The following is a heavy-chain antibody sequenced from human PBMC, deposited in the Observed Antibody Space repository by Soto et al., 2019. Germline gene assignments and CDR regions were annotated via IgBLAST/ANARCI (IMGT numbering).Heavy chain of an antibody. V-gene: IGHV1-2*02. CDR1: GYSFTGHY. Sequence: QVQLVQSGAEVKPPGASVKVSCKASGYSFTGHYMHWVRQVSGKRLELLGWLKPDNGGTYYAPKFQGRVTFTRDTSATTAYMELSGLHSDDTAVYYCARDLCPLGSGSPCPTYGMDLWGQGTTVAVSS. CDR2: LKPDNGGT. CDR3: ARDLCPLGSGSPCPTYGMDL. J-gene: IGHJ6*02. D-gene: IGHD3-10*01.